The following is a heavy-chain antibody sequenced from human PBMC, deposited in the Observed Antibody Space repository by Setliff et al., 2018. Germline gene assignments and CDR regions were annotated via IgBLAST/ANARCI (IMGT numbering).Heavy chain of an antibody. J-gene: IGHJ5*02. V-gene: IGHV4-38-2*01. Sequence: LSLTCAVSGYSISSGYYWGWIRQPPGKGLEWIGSIYHSGSTYYNPSPKSRVTMSVDTSKNQFSLKLSSVTAADTAVYYCARTNYYDSSTYFNWFDPWGQGTLVTVSS. CDR1: GYSISSGYY. CDR2: IYHSGST. D-gene: IGHD3-22*01. CDR3: ARTNYYDSSTYFNWFDP.